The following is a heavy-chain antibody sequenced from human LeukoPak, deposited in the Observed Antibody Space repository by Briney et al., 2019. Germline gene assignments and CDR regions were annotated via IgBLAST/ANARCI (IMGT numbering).Heavy chain of an antibody. CDR1: GFTFSSYA. CDR2: IYYSGST. CDR3: ARGRVHYYDSSGYYTFFDY. Sequence: LRLSCAASGFTFSSYAMSWVRQPPGKGLEWIGSIYYSGSTYYNPSLKSRVTISVDTSKNQFSLKLSSVTAADTAVYYCARGRVHYYDSSGYYTFFDYWGQGTLVTVSS. D-gene: IGHD3-22*01. V-gene: IGHV4-38-2*01. J-gene: IGHJ4*02.